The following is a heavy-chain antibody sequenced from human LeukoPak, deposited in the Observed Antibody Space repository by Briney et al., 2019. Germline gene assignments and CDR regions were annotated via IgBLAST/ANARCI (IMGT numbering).Heavy chain of an antibody. J-gene: IGHJ4*02. CDR3: TTDPRITMVRGGY. V-gene: IGHV3-15*01. Sequence: PGGSLRLSCSASGFIVSSYAIHWVRQAPGKGLEWVGRIKSKTDGGTTDYAAPVKGRFTISRDDSKNTLYLQMNSLKTEDTAVYYCTTDPRITMVRGGYWGQGTLVTVSP. D-gene: IGHD3-10*01. CDR2: IKSKTDGGTT. CDR1: GFIVSSYA.